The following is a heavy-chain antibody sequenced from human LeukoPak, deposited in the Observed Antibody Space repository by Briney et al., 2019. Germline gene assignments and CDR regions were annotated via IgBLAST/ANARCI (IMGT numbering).Heavy chain of an antibody. D-gene: IGHD5-12*01. CDR2: INHSGST. V-gene: IGHV4-34*01. Sequence: PSETLSLTCAVYGGSFSGYYWSWIRQPPGQGLEWIGEINHSGSTNYNPSLKSRVTISVDTSKTQFSLKLSSVTAADTAVYYFASLYSGYDSRVDYWGQGTLVTVSS. J-gene: IGHJ4*02. CDR3: ASLYSGYDSRVDY. CDR1: GGSFSGYY.